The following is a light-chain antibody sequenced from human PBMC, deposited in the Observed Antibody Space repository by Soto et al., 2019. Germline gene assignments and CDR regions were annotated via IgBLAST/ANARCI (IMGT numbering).Light chain of an antibody. V-gene: IGKV1-39*01. CDR3: QQTYSTPSTWT. CDR1: QTISSY. J-gene: IGKJ1*01. Sequence: DIQMTQSPSSLSASVGDRVTITCRASQTISSYLNWYQQTPGRAPKLLIYAASSLQGGVPSRFCGSGSGTDFTLTISSLQPEDSATFYCQQTYSTPSTWTFGQGTKVEIK. CDR2: AAS.